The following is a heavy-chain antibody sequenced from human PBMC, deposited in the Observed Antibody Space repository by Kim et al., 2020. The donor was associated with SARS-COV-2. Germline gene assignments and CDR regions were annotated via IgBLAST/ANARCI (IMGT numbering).Heavy chain of an antibody. J-gene: IGHJ3*02. D-gene: IGHD3-9*01. Sequence: FTISRDNSKNTLYLQMNSLRAEDTAVYYCARDTDDILTGYYNVHPNAFDIWGQGTMVTVSS. V-gene: IGHV3-30*01. CDR3: ARDTDDILTGYYNVHPNAFDI.